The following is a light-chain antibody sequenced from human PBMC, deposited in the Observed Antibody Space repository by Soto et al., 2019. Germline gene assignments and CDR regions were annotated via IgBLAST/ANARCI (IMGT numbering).Light chain of an antibody. CDR2: EVT. V-gene: IGLV2-23*02. Sequence: QSALTQPASVSGSPGQSITISCIGTSSDVGNYELVSWYQQLPGKAPKLIIYEVTKRPSGVPNRFSGSKSGHTASLTISGLLAEDEADYHCCSFAGGSTYVVFGGGTKLTVL. CDR1: SSDVGNYEL. CDR3: CSFAGGSTYVV. J-gene: IGLJ2*01.